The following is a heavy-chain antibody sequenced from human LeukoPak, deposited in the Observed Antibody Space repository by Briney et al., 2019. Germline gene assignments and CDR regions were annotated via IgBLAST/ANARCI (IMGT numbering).Heavy chain of an antibody. Sequence: SETLSLTCTVSGGSISSYYWSWIRQPPGKGLEWIGYIYYSGSTNYNPSLKSRVTISVDKSKNQFSLKLSSVTAADTAVYYCARDMGYSSSSADNWFDPWGQGTLVTVSS. V-gene: IGHV4-59*01. D-gene: IGHD6-6*01. J-gene: IGHJ5*02. CDR1: GGSISSYY. CDR3: ARDMGYSSSSADNWFDP. CDR2: IYYSGST.